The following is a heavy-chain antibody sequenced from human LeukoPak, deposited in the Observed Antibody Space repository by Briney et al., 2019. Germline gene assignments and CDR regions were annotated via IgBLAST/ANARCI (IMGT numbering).Heavy chain of an antibody. D-gene: IGHD6-13*01. Sequence: GESLKISCKGSGYSFTSYWIGWVRQIPGKGLEWMGIIYPGDSDTRYSPSFQGQVTISADKSISTAYLQWSSLKASDTAMYYCARGGPYSSSWYRPSYWGQGTLVTVSS. CDR3: ARGGPYSSSWYRPSY. CDR2: IYPGDSDT. V-gene: IGHV5-51*01. CDR1: GYSFTSYW. J-gene: IGHJ4*02.